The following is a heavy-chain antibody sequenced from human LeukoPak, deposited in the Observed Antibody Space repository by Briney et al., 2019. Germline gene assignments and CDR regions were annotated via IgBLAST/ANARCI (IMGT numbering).Heavy chain of an antibody. CDR2: ISSSGSY. J-gene: IGHJ4*02. D-gene: IGHD1-26*01. CDR1: GFTFSNAW. Sequence: PGGSLRLSCAASGFTFSNAWMSWVRQAPGKGLEWVSFISSSGSYNYADSLKGRFTISRDNARNSLFLQMNSLRAEDTAVYYCATGGVGATSPLFIDYWGQGTLVTVSS. V-gene: IGHV3-21*01. CDR3: ATGGVGATSPLFIDY.